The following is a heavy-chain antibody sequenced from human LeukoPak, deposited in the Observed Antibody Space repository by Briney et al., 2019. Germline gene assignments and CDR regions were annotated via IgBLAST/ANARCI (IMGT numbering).Heavy chain of an antibody. V-gene: IGHV1-2*02. D-gene: IGHD5-24*01. J-gene: IGHJ4*02. CDR1: GYTFTGYY. CDR2: INPNSGGT. Sequence: ASVKVSCKASGYTFTGYYMHWVRQAPGQGLEWMGWINPNSGGTNYAQKFQGRVTMTRDTSISTAYMELSRLRSDDTAVYYCARVGRRWVPADYFNYWGQGTLVTVSS. CDR3: ARVGRRWVPADYFNY.